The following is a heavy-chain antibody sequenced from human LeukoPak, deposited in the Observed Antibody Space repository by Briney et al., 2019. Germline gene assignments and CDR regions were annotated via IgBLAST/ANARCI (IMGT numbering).Heavy chain of an antibody. CDR3: ARGREVEEWLFPTDYYYYMDV. CDR2: ISAYNGNT. CDR1: GYTFTSYG. V-gene: IGHV1-18*01. J-gene: IGHJ6*03. D-gene: IGHD3-3*01. Sequence: KPGASVKVSCKASGYTFTSYGISWVRQAPGQGLEWMGWISAYNGNTNYAQKLQGRVTMTTDTSTSTAYMELRSLRSDDTAVYYCARGREVEEWLFPTDYYYYMDVWGKGTTVTVSS.